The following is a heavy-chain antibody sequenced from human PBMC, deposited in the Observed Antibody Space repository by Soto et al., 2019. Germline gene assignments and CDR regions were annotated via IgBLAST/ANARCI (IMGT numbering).Heavy chain of an antibody. D-gene: IGHD3-10*02. Sequence: QVQLVQSGAEVKKPGASVKVSCKASGYTFTTYAMHWVRQAPGQRLEWMGWINAGSGNTKYSQKFQGRVTITRDTSASTAYMELSSLRSEDTAVYYCARGPLSTFVHDYWGQGTLVTVSS. CDR1: GYTFTTYA. J-gene: IGHJ4*02. V-gene: IGHV1-3*01. CDR2: INAGSGNT. CDR3: ARGPLSTFVHDY.